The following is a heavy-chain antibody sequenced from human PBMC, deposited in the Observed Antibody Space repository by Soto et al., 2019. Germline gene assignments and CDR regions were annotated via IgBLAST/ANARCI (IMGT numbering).Heavy chain of an antibody. J-gene: IGHJ3*02. CDR2: INAGNGNT. CDR3: ARAYGDSPFDAFDI. V-gene: IGHV1-3*01. CDR1: GYTFTSYT. D-gene: IGHD4-17*01. Sequence: ASAKVSCKASGYTFTSYTMHWVRQAPGQRLEWMGWINAGNGNTKYSQKFQGRVTITRDTSASTAYMELSSLRSEDTTVYYCARAYGDSPFDAFDIWGQGTMVTVSS.